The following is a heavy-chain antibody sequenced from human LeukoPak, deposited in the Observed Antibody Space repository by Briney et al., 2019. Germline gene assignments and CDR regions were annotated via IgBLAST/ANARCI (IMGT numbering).Heavy chain of an antibody. Sequence: SETLSLICTVSGYFMRSGYYWGWTGPPPGKGLEWIGLIYHSRSTYHNPSLKSRVTISVDTSKNHSAVELCSVTAADTAVYYSARQKAGTTVFDYWGQGTLVTVSS. V-gene: IGHV4-38-2*02. J-gene: IGHJ4*02. CDR2: IYHSRST. CDR3: ARQKAGTTVFDY. D-gene: IGHD6-13*01. CDR1: GYFMRSGYY.